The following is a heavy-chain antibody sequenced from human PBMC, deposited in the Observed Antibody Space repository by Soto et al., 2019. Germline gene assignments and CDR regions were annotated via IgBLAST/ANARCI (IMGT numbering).Heavy chain of an antibody. CDR2: IYPGDSDT. J-gene: IGHJ4*02. V-gene: IGHV5-51*01. CDR1: GYSFTSYW. D-gene: IGHD5-18*01. Sequence: GASLKISGKGSGYSFTSYWIGWVRQMPGKGLERMGIIYPGDSDTRYSPSFQGQVTISADNSISTAYLQWSSLKASDTVMYYCAIPAPRDTGMCYWGQGTLFTVSS. CDR3: AIPAPRDTGMCY.